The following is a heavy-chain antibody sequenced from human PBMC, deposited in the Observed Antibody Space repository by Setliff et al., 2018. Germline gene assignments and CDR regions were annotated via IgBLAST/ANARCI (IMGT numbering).Heavy chain of an antibody. V-gene: IGHV1-18*01. D-gene: IGHD2-2*01. Sequence: ASVKVSCKASGYTFTNFGFHGLRQAPGQGLEWMAMIITSTGKTSYAQKFQGRVTVTTETYTGTGYMELLNLRSDDTAMYFCARFGGRCSSSSCYASDLWGQGTMVTVSS. J-gene: IGHJ3*01. CDR2: IITSTGKT. CDR3: ARFGGRCSSSSCYASDL. CDR1: GYTFTNFG.